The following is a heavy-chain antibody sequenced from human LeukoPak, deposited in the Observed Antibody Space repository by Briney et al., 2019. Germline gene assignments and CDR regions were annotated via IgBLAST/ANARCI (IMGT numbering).Heavy chain of an antibody. V-gene: IGHV3-21*01. CDR3: AITIVVVTQTAFDI. CDR2: ISSSSSYI. D-gene: IGHD3-22*01. Sequence: GSLRLSCAASGFTFSSYAMHWVRQAPGKGLEWVSSISSSSSYIYYADSVKGRFTISRDNAKNSLYLRMNSLRAEDTAVYYCAITIVVVTQTAFDIWGQGTMVTVSS. CDR1: GFTFSSYA. J-gene: IGHJ3*02.